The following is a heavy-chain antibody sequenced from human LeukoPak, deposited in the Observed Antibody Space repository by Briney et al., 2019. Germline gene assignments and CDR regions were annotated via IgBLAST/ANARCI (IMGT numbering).Heavy chain of an antibody. CDR1: GGTFSSYA. CDR2: IIPIFGTA. V-gene: IGHV1-69*05. CDR3: ARGRITMVRGAPNWFDP. Sequence: SVKVSCKASGGTFSSYAISWVRQAPGQGLEWMGGIIPIFGTANYAQKFQGRVTITTDESTSTAYMELSSLRSEDTAVYYCARGRITMVRGAPNWFDPWGQGTLVTVSS. J-gene: IGHJ5*02. D-gene: IGHD3-10*01.